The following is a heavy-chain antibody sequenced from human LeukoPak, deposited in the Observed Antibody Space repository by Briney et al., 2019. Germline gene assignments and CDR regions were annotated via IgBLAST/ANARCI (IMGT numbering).Heavy chain of an antibody. CDR3: ARGGGYSSGWADY. D-gene: IGHD6-19*01. CDR1: GGSFSGYY. Sequence: SSETLSLTCAVDGGSFSGYYWSWIRQPPGKGLEWIGEINHSGSTNYNPSLKSRVTISVDTSKNQFSLKVNTVTAADTAVYYCARGGGYSSGWADYWDQGTLVTVSS. CDR2: INHSGST. J-gene: IGHJ4*02. V-gene: IGHV4-34*01.